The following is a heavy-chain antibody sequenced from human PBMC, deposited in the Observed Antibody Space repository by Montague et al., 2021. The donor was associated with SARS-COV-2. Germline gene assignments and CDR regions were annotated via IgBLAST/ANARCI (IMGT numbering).Heavy chain of an antibody. D-gene: IGHD1-14*01. CDR2: TYHRSKWYN. CDR3: TQGRGPGRTTWHYFDY. Sequence: CAISGDSVSSNIAAWNWIRQSPSRGLEWLGRTYHRSKWYNDYAVSVRSRITISPDTSKNQFSLQLNSVTPEDTAVYYCTQGRGPGRTTWHYFDYWGQGTLVTVSS. CDR1: GDSVSSNIAA. V-gene: IGHV6-1*01. J-gene: IGHJ4*02.